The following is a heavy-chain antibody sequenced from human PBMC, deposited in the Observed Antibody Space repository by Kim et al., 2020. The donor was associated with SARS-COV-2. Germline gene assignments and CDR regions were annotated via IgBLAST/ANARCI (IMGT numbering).Heavy chain of an antibody. CDR3: ASDGEQWLAAPGNFDY. Sequence: SVKVSCKASGGTFSSYAISWVRQAPGQGLEWMGGIIPIFGTANYAQKFQGRVTITADESTSTAYMELSSLRSEDTAVYYCASDGEQWLAAPGNFDYWGQGTRVTVSS. D-gene: IGHD6-19*01. V-gene: IGHV1-69*13. CDR2: IIPIFGTA. CDR1: GGTFSSYA. J-gene: IGHJ4*02.